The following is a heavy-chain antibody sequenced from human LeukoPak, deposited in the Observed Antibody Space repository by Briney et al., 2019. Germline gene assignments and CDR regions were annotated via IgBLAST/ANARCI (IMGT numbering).Heavy chain of an antibody. J-gene: IGHJ5*01. D-gene: IGHD2-21*02. CDR3: ARLPHCGSDCYPNWFDS. V-gene: IGHV5-51*01. CDR1: GFTFTNNF. CDR2: IYPGDSDT. Sequence: PGGSLRLSCAASGFTFTNNFMSWVRQVPGKGLEWMGIIYPGDSDTRYSPSFQGQVTISADKSISTAYPQWSSLKASDTAMYYCARLPHCGSDCYPNWFDSWGQGTLVTVSS.